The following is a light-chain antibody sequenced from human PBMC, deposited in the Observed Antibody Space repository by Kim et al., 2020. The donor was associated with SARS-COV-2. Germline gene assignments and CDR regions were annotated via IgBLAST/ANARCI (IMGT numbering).Light chain of an antibody. J-gene: IGKJ4*01. CDR1: QSVSSY. V-gene: IGKV3-11*01. CDR3: QQRSNWPLT. Sequence: LSPGERATLSCKASQSVSSYLAWYQQKPGQAPRLLIYDASNRATGIPARFSGSGSGTDFTLTISSLEPEDFAVYYCQQRSNWPLTFGGGTKVDIK. CDR2: DAS.